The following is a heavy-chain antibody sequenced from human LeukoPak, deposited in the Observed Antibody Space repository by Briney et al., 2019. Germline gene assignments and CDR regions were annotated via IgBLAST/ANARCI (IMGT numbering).Heavy chain of an antibody. D-gene: IGHD6-13*01. CDR3: ARHSSTWNNWFDP. Sequence: SETLSLTCTVSGGSISSTSYYWGWIRPPPGKGLEWIGSIFYSGSTYYNPSLKSRVTISVDTSKNHFSLKLSSVTAADTAVYYCARHSSTWNNWFDPWGEGTLVTVSS. V-gene: IGHV4-39*01. CDR2: IFYSGST. J-gene: IGHJ5*02. CDR1: GGSISSTSYY.